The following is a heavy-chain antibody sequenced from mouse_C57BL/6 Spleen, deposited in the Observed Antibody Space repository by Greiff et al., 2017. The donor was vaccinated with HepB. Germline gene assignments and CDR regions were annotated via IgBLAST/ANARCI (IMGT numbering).Heavy chain of an antibody. CDR1: GFTFTDYY. CDR3: ARYPGYGNYDAMDY. J-gene: IGHJ4*01. V-gene: IGHV7-3*01. CDR2: IRNKANGYTT. Sequence: EVKVVDSGGGLVQPGGSLSLSCAASGFTFTDYYMSWVRQPPGKALEWLGFIRNKANGYTTEYSASVKGRFTISRDNSQSILYLQMNALRAEDSATYYCARYPGYGNYDAMDYWGQGTSVTVSS. D-gene: IGHD2-1*01.